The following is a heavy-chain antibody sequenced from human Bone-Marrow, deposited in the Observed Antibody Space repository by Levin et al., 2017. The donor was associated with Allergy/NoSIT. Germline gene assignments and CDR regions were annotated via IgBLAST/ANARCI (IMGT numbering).Heavy chain of an antibody. Sequence: KPSETLSLTCTVSGGSINNYYWNWIRRPPGKGLEWIGYIYYNGNTNYNPSLKSRVTISLDTSKNQVSLELSSVTAADTAVYYCARGPDYGPARCYHMDVWGKGTTVTVSS. CDR3: ARGPDYGPARCYHMDV. CDR2: IYYNGNT. J-gene: IGHJ6*03. CDR1: GGSINNYY. V-gene: IGHV4-59*01. D-gene: IGHD3-10*01.